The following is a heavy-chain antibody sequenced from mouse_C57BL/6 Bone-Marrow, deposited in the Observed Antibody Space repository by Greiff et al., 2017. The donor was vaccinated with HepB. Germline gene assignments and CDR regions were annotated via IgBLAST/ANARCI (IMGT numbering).Heavy chain of an antibody. D-gene: IGHD1-1*01. CDR1: GYTFTSYW. J-gene: IGHJ2*01. V-gene: IGHV1-72*01. Sequence: QVQLQQPGAELVKPGASVKRSCKASGYTFTSYWMHWVKQRPGRGLEWIGRIDPNSGGTKYNEKFKSKATLTVDKPSSTAYMQLSSLTSEDSAVYYCAREGGTTVVATPFDYWGQGTTLTVSS. CDR2: IDPNSGGT. CDR3: AREGGTTVVATPFDY.